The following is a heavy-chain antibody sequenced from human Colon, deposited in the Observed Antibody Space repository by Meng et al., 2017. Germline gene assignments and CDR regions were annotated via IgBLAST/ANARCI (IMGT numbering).Heavy chain of an antibody. CDR3: ARVRGETAAYGDYEGSFDY. V-gene: IGHV1-69*13. Sequence: LVQSGAGGKKPGASVKVPCKASGYTFSSSGITWVRQAPGQGLEWMGGIIPIFGTANYAQKFQGRVTITADESTSTAYMELSSLRSEDTAVYYCARVRGETAAYGDYEGSFDYWGQGTLVTVSS. CDR1: GYTFSSSG. D-gene: IGHD4-17*01. J-gene: IGHJ4*02. CDR2: IIPIFGTA.